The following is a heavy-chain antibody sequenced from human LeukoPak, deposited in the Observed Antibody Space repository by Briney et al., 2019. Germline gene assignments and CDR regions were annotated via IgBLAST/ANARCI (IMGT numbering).Heavy chain of an antibody. J-gene: IGHJ3*02. CDR3: ARSFAARWAFDI. V-gene: IGHV4-31*03. CDR1: GGSINNGGYY. Sequence: SETLSLTCTVSGGSINNGGYYWSWIRQHPGKGLEWIGYIYYSGSSYYNPSLRSRVTISVDTSKNHFSLKLSSVTAADTAVYYCARSFAARWAFDIWGQGTMVTVSS. CDR2: IYYSGSS. D-gene: IGHD6-6*01.